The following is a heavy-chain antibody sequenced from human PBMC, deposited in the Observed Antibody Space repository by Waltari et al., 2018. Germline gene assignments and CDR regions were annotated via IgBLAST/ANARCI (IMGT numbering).Heavy chain of an antibody. D-gene: IGHD6-19*01. V-gene: IGHV3-53*01. CDR2: IYSGGST. CDR3: ARSYGEQWLTPFDY. Sequence: EVQLVESGGGLIQPGGSLRLSCTAYGFTFSRNYMSWVRPGPGKGLEWVSVIYSGGSTYYADAVKGRFTISRDNSKNTLYLQMNSLRAEDTAVYYCARSYGEQWLTPFDYWGQGTLVTVSS. CDR1: GFTFSRNY. J-gene: IGHJ4*02.